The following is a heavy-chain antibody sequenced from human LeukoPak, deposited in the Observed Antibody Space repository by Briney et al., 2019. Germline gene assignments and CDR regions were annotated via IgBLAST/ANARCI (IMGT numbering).Heavy chain of an antibody. CDR1: GFTFSSYG. J-gene: IGHJ4*02. CDR3: AKELDYGDYAFDY. V-gene: IGHV3-30*18. Sequence: PGGSLRLSCAASGFTFSSYGMHWVRQAPGKGLEWVAVISYDGSNKYYADSVKGRFTISRDNSKNTLYLQMNSLRAEDTAVYYCAKELDYGDYAFDYWGQGTLVTVSS. D-gene: IGHD4-17*01. CDR2: ISYDGSNK.